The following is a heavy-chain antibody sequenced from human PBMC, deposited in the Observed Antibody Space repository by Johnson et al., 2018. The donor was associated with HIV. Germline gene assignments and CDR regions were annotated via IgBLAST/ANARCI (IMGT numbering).Heavy chain of an antibody. CDR1: GFTFDDYA. CDR2: ISWNSGSI. V-gene: IGHV3-9*01. CDR3: ARGVDCALDI. J-gene: IGHJ3*02. D-gene: IGHD3-9*01. Sequence: LVESGGGLVQPGRSLRLSCAASGFTFDDYAMHWVRQAPGKGLEWVSGISWNSGSIGYVDSVKGRFTISRDNAKNTLYLQMNSLRAEETAVYYCARGVDCALDIWGQGTMVTVSA.